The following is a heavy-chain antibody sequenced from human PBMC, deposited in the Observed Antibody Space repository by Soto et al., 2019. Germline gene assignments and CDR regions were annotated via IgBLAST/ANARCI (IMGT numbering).Heavy chain of an antibody. V-gene: IGHV3-33*01. CDR3: ARGYSSGYSAFDY. Sequence: QVHLVESGGGVVQPGRSLRLSCAASGFTFSNYGMHWVRQAPGKGLEWVAIIWYDGNNAYYADSAKVRFTISRDNSKNTVYLQMSSLRAEDTAVYYCARGYSSGYSAFDYWGQGTLVTVSS. CDR2: IWYDGNNA. CDR1: GFTFSNYG. J-gene: IGHJ4*02. D-gene: IGHD3-22*01.